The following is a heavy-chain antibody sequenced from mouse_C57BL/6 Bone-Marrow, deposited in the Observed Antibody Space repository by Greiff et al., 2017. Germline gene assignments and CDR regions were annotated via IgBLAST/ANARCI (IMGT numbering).Heavy chain of an antibody. V-gene: IGHV1-72*01. CDR1: GYTFTSYW. D-gene: IGHD1-1*01. J-gene: IGHJ2*01. Sequence: VKPGASVKLSCKASGYTFTSYWMHWVKQRPGRGLEWIGRIDPNSGGTKYNEKFKSKATLTVDKPSSTAYMQLSSLTSEDSAVYYCARGTTTVVADFDYWGQGTTLTVSS. CDR3: ARGTTTVVADFDY. CDR2: IDPNSGGT.